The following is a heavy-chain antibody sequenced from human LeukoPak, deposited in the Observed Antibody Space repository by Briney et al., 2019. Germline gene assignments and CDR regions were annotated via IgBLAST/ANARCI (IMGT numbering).Heavy chain of an antibody. J-gene: IGHJ4*02. V-gene: IGHV4-59*08. Sequence: SETLSLTCTVSGGSISSYYWSWIRQPPGKGLEWIGYIYYSGSTNYNPSLKSRVTISVDTSKNQFSLKLSPVTAADTAVYYCARAEARFLEWLPRPDYWGQGTLVTVSS. D-gene: IGHD3-3*01. CDR2: IYYSGST. CDR1: GGSISSYY. CDR3: ARAEARFLEWLPRPDY.